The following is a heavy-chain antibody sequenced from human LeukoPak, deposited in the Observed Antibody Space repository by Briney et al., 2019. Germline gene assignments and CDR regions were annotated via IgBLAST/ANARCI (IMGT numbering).Heavy chain of an antibody. CDR1: GYTFTSYD. D-gene: IGHD3-10*01. V-gene: IGHV1-8*01. CDR2: MNPNSGNT. J-gene: IGHJ6*02. CDR3: ARGGITMVRGVITNLGYYYGMDV. Sequence: ASVKVPCKASGYTFTSYDINWVRQATGQGLEWMGWMNPNSGNTGYAQKFQGRVTMIRNTSISTAYMELSSLRSEDTAVYYCARGGITMVRGVITNLGYYYGMDVWGQGTTVTVSS.